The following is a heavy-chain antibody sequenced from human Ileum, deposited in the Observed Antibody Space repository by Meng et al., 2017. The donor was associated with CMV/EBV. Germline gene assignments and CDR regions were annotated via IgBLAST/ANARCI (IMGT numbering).Heavy chain of an antibody. Sequence: ASVKVSCKATGYTFTSYGISWVRQAQGQGLEWMGWISAYNGNKNYAQKLQGRVTMTTDTSTSTAYMELRSLRSDDTAVYYCARWVVPAAPSFYYYYYGMDVWGQGTTVTVSS. CDR3: ARWVVPAAPSFYYYYYGMDV. D-gene: IGHD2-2*01. J-gene: IGHJ6*02. V-gene: IGHV1-18*01. CDR2: ISAYNGNK. CDR1: GYTFTSYG.